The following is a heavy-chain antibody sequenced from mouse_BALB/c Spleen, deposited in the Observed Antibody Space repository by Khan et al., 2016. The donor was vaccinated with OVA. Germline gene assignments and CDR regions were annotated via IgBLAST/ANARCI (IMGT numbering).Heavy chain of an antibody. D-gene: IGHD3-2*02. V-gene: IGHV1S81*02. CDR2: INPSSGGT. CDR3: SSSGFGSFAY. J-gene: IGHJ3*01. Sequence: QVQLQQSGAELVKPGASVRLSCKASGYTFTSYYLYWVKQRPGQGLEWIGDINPSSGGTNFNEKFKSKATLTVDKSSSTAYIQLNSLTSEDSAVSYCSSSGFGSFAYWGQGTLVTVSA. CDR1: GYTFTSYY.